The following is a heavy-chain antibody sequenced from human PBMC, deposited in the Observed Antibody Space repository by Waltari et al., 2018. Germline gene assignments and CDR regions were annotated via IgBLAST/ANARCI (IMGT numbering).Heavy chain of an antibody. CDR2: INPNSGDT. D-gene: IGHD4-17*01. CDR1: GYTFTVDY. Sequence: QVHLVQSGAEVKKPGASVKVSCKASGYTFTVDYIPWVRRAPGQGLEWMGRINPNSGDTNYAQKFQGRVTLTRDTSINTAYMELSSLKSDDTAVYYCARDLGSDYGNRDYWGQGTLVTVSS. V-gene: IGHV1-2*06. CDR3: ARDLGSDYGNRDY. J-gene: IGHJ4*02.